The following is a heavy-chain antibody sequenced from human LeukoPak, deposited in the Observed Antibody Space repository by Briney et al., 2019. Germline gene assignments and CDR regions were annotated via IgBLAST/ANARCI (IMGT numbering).Heavy chain of an antibody. CDR3: AKKPTYYDFWSGYYLFDY. V-gene: IGHV3-23*01. D-gene: IGHD3-3*01. J-gene: IGHJ4*02. CDR1: GFTFSDFA. Sequence: GGSLKLSCVASGFTFSDFAVSWVRQAPGKGLEWVSGISGRGDNTHYADSVKGRFTISRDNSKNTLYLQMNSLTAEDTAVYYCAKKPTYYDFWSGYYLFDYWGQGTLVTVSS. CDR2: ISGRGDNT.